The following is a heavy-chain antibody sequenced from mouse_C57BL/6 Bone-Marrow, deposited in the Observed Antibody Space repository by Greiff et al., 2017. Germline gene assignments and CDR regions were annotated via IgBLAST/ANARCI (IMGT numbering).Heavy chain of an antibody. CDR3: SRSKSWDSGFAY. CDR2: INPGSGGT. CDR1: GYAFTNYL. V-gene: IGHV1-54*01. J-gene: IGHJ3*01. Sequence: VQLQQSGTELVRPGTSVKVSCKASGYAFTNYLMEWVKQRPGQGLEWIGEINPGSGGTNYNEKFKGKATLTADKSSSTAYMQLSSLTSEDSAVYFGSRSKSWDSGFAYWGQGTLVTVSA. D-gene: IGHD4-1*01.